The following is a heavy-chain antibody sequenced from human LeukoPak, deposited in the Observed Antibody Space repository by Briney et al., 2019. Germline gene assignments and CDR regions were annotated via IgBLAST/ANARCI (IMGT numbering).Heavy chain of an antibody. CDR1: GGSFSGYY. D-gene: IGHD3-22*01. CDR2: INRSGST. V-gene: IGHV4-34*01. J-gene: IGHJ4*02. Sequence: PSETLSLTCAVYGGSFSGYYWSWIRQPPGKGLEWIGEINRSGSTNYNPSLKSRVTISVDTSKNQFSLKLSSVTAADTAVYYCARGLRYYDSSGYYGLFDYWGQGTLVTVSS. CDR3: ARGLRYYDSSGYYGLFDY.